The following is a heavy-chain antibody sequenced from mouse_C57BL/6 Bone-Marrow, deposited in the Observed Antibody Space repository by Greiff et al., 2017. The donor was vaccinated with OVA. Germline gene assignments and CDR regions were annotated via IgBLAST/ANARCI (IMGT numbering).Heavy chain of an antibody. J-gene: IGHJ4*01. CDR3: TLYDYDEAMDY. CDR1: GFNIKDYY. D-gene: IGHD2-4*01. V-gene: IGHV14-1*01. Sequence: EVQLQQSGAELVRPGASVKLSCTATGFNIKDYYMHWVKQRPEQGLEWIGRIDPEDGDTEYAPKFQGKATMTADTSSNTAYLQLSSLTSEDTAVYYCTLYDYDEAMDYWGQGTSVTVSS. CDR2: IDPEDGDT.